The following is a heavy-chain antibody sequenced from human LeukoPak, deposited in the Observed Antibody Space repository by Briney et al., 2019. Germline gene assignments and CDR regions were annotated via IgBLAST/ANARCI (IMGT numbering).Heavy chain of an antibody. CDR2: IYYSGST. Sequence: SQTLSLTCTVSGGSISSGDYYWSWIRQPPGKGLEWIGYIYYSGSTYYNPSLKSRVTISVDTSKNQFSLKLSSVTAADTAVYYCAREEVTMVRGVILDYYYYYMDVWGKGTTVTVSS. J-gene: IGHJ6*03. CDR1: GGSISSGDYY. V-gene: IGHV4-30-4*08. CDR3: AREEVTMVRGVILDYYYYYMDV. D-gene: IGHD3-10*01.